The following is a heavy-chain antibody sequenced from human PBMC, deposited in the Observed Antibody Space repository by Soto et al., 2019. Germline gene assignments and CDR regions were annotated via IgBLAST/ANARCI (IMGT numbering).Heavy chain of an antibody. CDR1: GDSISSSSYY. Sequence: SETLSLTCTVSGDSISSSSYYWGWIRQPPGKGLEWIGSISNSGNTYYNPSLKNRVTISVDTSKNQFSLKLNSVTASDTAVFYCARARFTMVRIDYWGQGTLVTVSS. V-gene: IGHV4-39*01. CDR2: ISNSGNT. D-gene: IGHD3-10*01. CDR3: ARARFTMVRIDY. J-gene: IGHJ4*02.